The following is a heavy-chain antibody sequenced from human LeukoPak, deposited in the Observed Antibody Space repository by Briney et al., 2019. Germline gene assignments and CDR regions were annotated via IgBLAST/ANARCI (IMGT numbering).Heavy chain of an antibody. J-gene: IGHJ4*02. V-gene: IGHV3-23*01. D-gene: IGHD1-26*01. CDR1: GFSFNSYA. CDR3: AKYIVGNSDSY. CDR2: VSGRGERT. Sequence: GGSLRLSCAASGFSFNSYAMSWVRQAPGKGLEWVSAVSGRGERTYYADFVQGRFSISRDNSKDTVYLQMNSLRAEDTAVYYCAKYIVGNSDSYWGQGTLVTVSS.